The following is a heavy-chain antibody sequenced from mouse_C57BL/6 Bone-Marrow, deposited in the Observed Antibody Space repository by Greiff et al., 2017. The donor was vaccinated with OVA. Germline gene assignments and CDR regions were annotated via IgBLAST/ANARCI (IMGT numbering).Heavy chain of an antibody. CDR3: ARTFIYYGSSYYY. D-gene: IGHD1-1*01. J-gene: IGHJ2*01. Sequence: VQLQQSGPELVKPGASVKISCKASGYTFTDYYMNWVKQSHGKSLEWIGDINPNNGGTSYNQKFKGKATLTVDKSSSTAYMELRSLTSEDSAVYYCARTFIYYGSSYYYWGQGTTLTVSS. CDR1: GYTFTDYY. CDR2: INPNNGGT. V-gene: IGHV1-26*01.